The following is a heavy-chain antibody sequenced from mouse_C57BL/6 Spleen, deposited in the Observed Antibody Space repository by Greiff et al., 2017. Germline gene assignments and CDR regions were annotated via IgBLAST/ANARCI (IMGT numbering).Heavy chain of an antibody. Sequence: QVQLKEPGAELVKPGASVKISCKASGYAFSSYWMNWVKQRPGKGLEWIGQIYPGDGDTNYNGKFKGKATLTADKSSSTAYMQLSSLTSEDSAVXFCARVVLREFPFAYWGQGTLVTVSA. CDR1: GYAFSSYW. V-gene: IGHV1-80*01. CDR2: IYPGDGDT. J-gene: IGHJ3*01. CDR3: ARVVLREFPFAY. D-gene: IGHD1-1*01.